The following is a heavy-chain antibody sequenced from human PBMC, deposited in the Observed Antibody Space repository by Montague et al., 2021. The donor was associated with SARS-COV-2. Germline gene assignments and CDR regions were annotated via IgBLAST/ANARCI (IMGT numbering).Heavy chain of an antibody. Sequence: PALVTPTQTLTLTCTSSGFSLGTSGMCVSWIRQPLGKALEWLALIDWDDDKYYSTSLKTRLTISKDTSKNQVVLTMTNMDPVDTATYYCARIRDYDILTGSYSGFDYWGQGTLVTVSS. CDR3: ARIRDYDILTGSYSGFDY. CDR1: GFSLGTSGMC. CDR2: IDWDDDK. J-gene: IGHJ4*02. D-gene: IGHD3-9*01. V-gene: IGHV2-70*01.